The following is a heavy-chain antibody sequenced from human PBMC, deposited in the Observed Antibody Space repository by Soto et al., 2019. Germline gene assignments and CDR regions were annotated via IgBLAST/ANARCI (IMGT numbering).Heavy chain of an antibody. D-gene: IGHD5-12*01. J-gene: IGHJ6*03. Sequence: EVQLVESGGGLVQPGGSLRLSCAASGFTFSSYWMSWVRQAPGKGLEWVANIKQDGSEKYYVDSVKGRFTISRDNAKNALYLQMNSLRAEDTAVYYCARVDVSGYESNYYYMDVWGKGTTVTVSS. CDR1: GFTFSSYW. CDR2: IKQDGSEK. CDR3: ARVDVSGYESNYYYMDV. V-gene: IGHV3-7*04.